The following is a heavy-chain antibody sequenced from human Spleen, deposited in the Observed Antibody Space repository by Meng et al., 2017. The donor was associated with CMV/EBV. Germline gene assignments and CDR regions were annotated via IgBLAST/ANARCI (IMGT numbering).Heavy chain of an antibody. CDR2: IKEDGREK. Sequence: GESLKISCAASRFTFSNYWMSWVRQAPGKGLEWVANIKEDGREKYYVDSVKGRFSISRDNAKNSLYLQMNSLRAEDTAVYYCARDIRWNYGPGYWGQGTLVTVSS. CDR3: ARDIRWNYGPGY. V-gene: IGHV3-7*01. J-gene: IGHJ4*02. D-gene: IGHD1-7*01. CDR1: RFTFSNYW.